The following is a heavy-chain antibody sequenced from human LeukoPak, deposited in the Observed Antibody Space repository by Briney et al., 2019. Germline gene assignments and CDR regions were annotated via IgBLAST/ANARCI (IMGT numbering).Heavy chain of an antibody. CDR2: INPSGGST. D-gene: IGHD5-24*01. CDR1: GYTFTSYY. V-gene: IGHV1-46*03. J-gene: IGHJ4*02. Sequence: ASVKVSCKASGYTFTSYYMHWVRQAPGQGLEWMGIINPSGGSTSYAQKFQGRVTMTRETSTSTVYMELSSLRSEDTDVYYCARYDGYKDGFDYWGQGTLVTVSS. CDR3: ARYDGYKDGFDY.